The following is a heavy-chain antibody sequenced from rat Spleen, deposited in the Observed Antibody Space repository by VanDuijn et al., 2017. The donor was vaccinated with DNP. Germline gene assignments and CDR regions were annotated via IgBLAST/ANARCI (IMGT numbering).Heavy chain of an antibody. D-gene: IGHD1-1*01. J-gene: IGHJ2*01. Sequence: EVQLVESGGGLVQPGRSLKLSCAASGFTFSDYNMAWVRQAPKKGLEWVATISYDGGRTYYRDSVQGRFTISRDDAKTTLYLQMDSLRSEDTATYYCTRYYDSFDYWGRGVMVTVSS. CDR3: TRYYDSFDY. CDR2: ISYDGGRT. V-gene: IGHV5-7*01. CDR1: GFTFSDYN.